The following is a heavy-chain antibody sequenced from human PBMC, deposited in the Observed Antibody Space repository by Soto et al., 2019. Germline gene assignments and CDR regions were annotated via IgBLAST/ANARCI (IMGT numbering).Heavy chain of an antibody. CDR1: GGNFSRYA. D-gene: IGHD3-10*01. CDR2: IIPIFGTA. J-gene: IGHJ6*02. Sequence: SVKVSAKASGGNFSRYAISWVRQAAGQGLEWMGGIIPIFGTANYAQKFQGRVTITADESTSTAYMELSSLRSEDTAVYYCATPNYYGSGSYPLYYYYDGMDVWGQGTTVTVSS. V-gene: IGHV1-69*13. CDR3: ATPNYYGSGSYPLYYYYDGMDV.